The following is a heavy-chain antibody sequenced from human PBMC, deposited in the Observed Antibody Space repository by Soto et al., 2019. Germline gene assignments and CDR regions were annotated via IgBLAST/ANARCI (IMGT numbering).Heavy chain of an antibody. CDR3: ARGHRFSDRFDP. CDR1: GGTISGYY. CDR2: IYSSGNT. J-gene: IGHJ5*02. D-gene: IGHD3-3*01. V-gene: IGHV4-4*07. Sequence: SETLSLTCSVSGGTISGYYWTWIRQPAGKGLEWIGRIYSSGNTKYNPSLQSRVTMSLDTSNNQFSLRLTSVTAADTAVYYCARGHRFSDRFDPWGQGTLVSVSS.